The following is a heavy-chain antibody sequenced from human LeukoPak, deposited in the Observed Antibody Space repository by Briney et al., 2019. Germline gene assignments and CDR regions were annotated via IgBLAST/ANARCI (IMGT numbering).Heavy chain of an antibody. CDR1: GGSISSYY. V-gene: IGHV4-59*01. CDR3: ARDIEDCSGGSCLGDAFDI. D-gene: IGHD2-15*01. CDR2: IYYSGST. Sequence: SETLSLTCTVSGGSISSYYWSWIRQPPGKGLEWIGYIYYSGSTNYNPYLKSRVTISVDTSKNQFSLKLSSVTAADTAVYYCARDIEDCSGGSCLGDAFDIWGRGTMVTVSS. J-gene: IGHJ3*02.